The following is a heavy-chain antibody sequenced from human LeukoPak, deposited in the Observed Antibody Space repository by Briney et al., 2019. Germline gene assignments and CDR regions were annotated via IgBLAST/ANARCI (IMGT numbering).Heavy chain of an antibody. CDR2: ISGSGGST. J-gene: IGHJ5*02. CDR1: GFTFSSYA. D-gene: IGHD2/OR15-2a*01. V-gene: IGHV3-23*01. CDR3: AKDLSFVIPYNWFDP. Sequence: GGSLRLSCTASGFTFSSYAMSWVRQAPGKGLEWVSAISGSGGSTYYADSVKGRFTISRDNSKNTLYLQMNSLRAEDTAVYYCAKDLSFVIPYNWFDPWGQGTLVTVSS.